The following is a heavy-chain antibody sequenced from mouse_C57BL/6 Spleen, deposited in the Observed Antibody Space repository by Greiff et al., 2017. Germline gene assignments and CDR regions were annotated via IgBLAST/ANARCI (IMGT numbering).Heavy chain of an antibody. V-gene: IGHV3-6*01. CDR1: GYSITSGYY. CDR3: ARGSYGRFDV. J-gene: IGHJ1*03. CDR2: ISYDGSN. Sequence: EVKLQESGPGLVKPSQSLSLTCSVTGYSITSGYYWNWIRQFPGNKLEWMGYISYDGSNNYNPSLKNRISITRDTSKNQFFLKLNSVTTEDTATYYCARGSYGRFDVWGTGTTVTVSS. D-gene: IGHD1-1*02.